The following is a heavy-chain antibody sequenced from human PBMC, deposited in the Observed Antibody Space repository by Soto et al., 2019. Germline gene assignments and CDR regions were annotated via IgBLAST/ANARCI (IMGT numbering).Heavy chain of an antibody. CDR3: ARDLRAVGMASRFAP. CDR2: INQGVRER. D-gene: IGHD6-13*01. Sequence: PVGSLILSCAAAGLNFRNYWMGWVRQAPGKGLAWVANINQGVRERFSVDSVEGRFTISRDNAKSSLYLQMNSLRAEDTAMYYCARDLRAVGMASRFAPWGQGTLVTVSP. J-gene: IGHJ5*02. CDR1: GLNFRNYW. V-gene: IGHV3-7*03.